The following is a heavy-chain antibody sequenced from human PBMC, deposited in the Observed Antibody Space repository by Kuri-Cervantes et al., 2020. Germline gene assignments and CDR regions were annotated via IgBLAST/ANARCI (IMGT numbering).Heavy chain of an antibody. V-gene: IGHV1-3*01. D-gene: IGHD3-22*01. Sequence: ASVKVSCKASGYTFTSYAMYWVRQAPGQRLEWMGWINAGNGNTKYSQKFQGRVTITRDTSASTAYMELSSLRSEDTAVYYCARDQAIYYDSSGYYGGYYYGMDVWGQGTTVTVSS. J-gene: IGHJ6*02. CDR1: GYTFTSYA. CDR3: ARDQAIYYDSSGYYGGYYYGMDV. CDR2: INAGNGNT.